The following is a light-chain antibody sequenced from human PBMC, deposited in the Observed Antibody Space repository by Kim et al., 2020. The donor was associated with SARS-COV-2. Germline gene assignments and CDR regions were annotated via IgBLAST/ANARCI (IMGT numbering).Light chain of an antibody. CDR3: QQLNNYPIT. Sequence: ASVGDRDPIPCRASQDVSSYLAWYQQTPGEASKLLIYAASTLQSGVPSRFSGNGSVTDFTLTIRSLQPGDFATYYCQQLNNYPITFGQGTRLEIK. CDR2: AAS. J-gene: IGKJ5*01. V-gene: IGKV1-9*01. CDR1: QDVSSY.